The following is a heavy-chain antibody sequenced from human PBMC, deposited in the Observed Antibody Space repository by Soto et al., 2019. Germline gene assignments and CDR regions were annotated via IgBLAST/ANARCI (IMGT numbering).Heavy chain of an antibody. V-gene: IGHV3-23*01. Sequence: PGGSLRLSCAASGFTFSSYAMSWVRQAPGKGLEWVSVISAAGGVTYYTDSLKGRFTISRDNSKNTLYLQMDGLRAEDTAVYFCAKGSTAAIGRNWFGPWGQGTLVTVS. CDR2: ISAAGGVT. J-gene: IGHJ5*02. D-gene: IGHD2-2*01. CDR3: AKGSTAAIGRNWFGP. CDR1: GFTFSSYA.